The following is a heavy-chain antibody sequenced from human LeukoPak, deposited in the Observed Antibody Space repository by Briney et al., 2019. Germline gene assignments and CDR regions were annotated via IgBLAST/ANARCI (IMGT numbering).Heavy chain of an antibody. V-gene: IGHV3-30-3*01. J-gene: IGHJ4*02. CDR1: GFTFSSYA. CDR2: ISYDGSNK. Sequence: PGGSLRLSCAASGFTFSSYAMHWVRQAPGKGLEWVAVISYDGSNKYYADSVKGRFTISRDNSKNTLYLQMNSLRAEDTAVYYCAREAGDYDFWSGEVGYWGQGTLVTVSS. CDR3: AREAGDYDFWSGEVGY. D-gene: IGHD3-3*01.